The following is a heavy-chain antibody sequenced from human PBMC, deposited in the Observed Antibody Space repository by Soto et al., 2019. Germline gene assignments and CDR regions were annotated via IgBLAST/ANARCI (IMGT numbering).Heavy chain of an antibody. V-gene: IGHV1-69*13. CDR1: GCTFSSYA. CDR3: AVGRGIAAAGPRFYGMDV. CDR2: IIPIFGTA. D-gene: IGHD6-13*01. J-gene: IGHJ6*02. Sequence: GASVKVSCKASGCTFSSYAISWVRQAPGQGLEWMGGIIPIFGTANYAQKFQGRVTITADESTSTAYMELSSLRSEDTAVYYCAVGRGIAAAGPRFYGMDVWGQGTTVTVSS.